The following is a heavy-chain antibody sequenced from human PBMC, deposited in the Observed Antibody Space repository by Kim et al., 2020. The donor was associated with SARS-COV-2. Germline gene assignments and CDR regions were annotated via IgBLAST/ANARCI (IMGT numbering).Heavy chain of an antibody. Sequence: GGSLRLSCAASGFTFSSYSMNWVRQAPGKGLEWVSSVSSTGNYRYYADSVKGRFTIPRDNAQNSLFLQINSLRAEDTAVYYCAKGAGGPWGRGTLVTGSS. CDR3: AKGAGGP. D-gene: IGHD1-1*01. CDR2: VSSTGNYR. J-gene: IGHJ5*02. CDR1: GFTFSSYS. V-gene: IGHV3-21*01.